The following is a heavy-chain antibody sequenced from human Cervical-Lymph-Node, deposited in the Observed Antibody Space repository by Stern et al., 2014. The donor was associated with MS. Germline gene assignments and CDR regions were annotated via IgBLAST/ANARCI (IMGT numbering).Heavy chain of an antibody. CDR3: ARGSGDNWFGP. CDR2: VIPFVGTS. J-gene: IGHJ5*02. V-gene: IGHV1-69*06. CDR1: GG. Sequence: VQLVESGAEVKKPGSSVKVSCQSSGGISWVRQAPGQGLERMGGVIPFVGTSIYAQKFQGRVTITADTSTNTTYLHLSRLTSADTAVYYCARGSGDNWFGPWGQGTLVTVSS. D-gene: IGHD3-10*01.